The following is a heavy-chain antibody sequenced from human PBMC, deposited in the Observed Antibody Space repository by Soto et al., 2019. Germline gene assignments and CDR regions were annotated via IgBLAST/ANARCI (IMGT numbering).Heavy chain of an antibody. CDR2: MNPNSGNT. D-gene: IGHD3-3*01. Sequence: ASVKVSCKASGYTFTSYDINWVRQATGQGLEWMGWMNPNSGNTGYAQKFQGRVTMTRKTSISTAYMELSSLRSEDTAVYYCARGSAYYDFWSGYYRGDYYYYMDVWGKGTTVTVSS. CDR1: GYTFTSYD. V-gene: IGHV1-8*01. J-gene: IGHJ6*03. CDR3: ARGSAYYDFWSGYYRGDYYYYMDV.